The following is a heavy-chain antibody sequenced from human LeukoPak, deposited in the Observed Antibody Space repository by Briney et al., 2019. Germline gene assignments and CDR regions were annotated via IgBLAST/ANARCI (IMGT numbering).Heavy chain of an antibody. CDR3: TKNPPDGGRDY. V-gene: IGHV3-30*18. J-gene: IGHJ4*02. D-gene: IGHD4-23*01. CDR1: GFMFGHYG. CDR2: ISFDGRNT. Sequence: PGGSLRLSCAASGFMFGHYGMHWVRQAPGKGLEWLTFISFDGRNTFYADSVKGRFTVSRDNSKKTLYLQMDSLRNDDTAVYYCTKNPPDGGRDYWGQGTLVTVSS.